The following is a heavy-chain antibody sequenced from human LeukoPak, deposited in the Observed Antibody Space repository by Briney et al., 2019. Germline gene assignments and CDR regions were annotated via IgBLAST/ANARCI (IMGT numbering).Heavy chain of an antibody. CDR2: INPNSGGT. CDR1: GYTFTGYY. Sequence: ASVKVSCKASGYTFTGYYMHWVRQAPGQGLEWMGWINPNSGGTNYAQKFQGRVTMTRDTSISTAYMELSRLRSDDTAVYYCAREDVYYYGSGSYYPLDYWGQGTLVTVSS. J-gene: IGHJ4*02. V-gene: IGHV1-2*02. CDR3: AREDVYYYGSGSYYPLDY. D-gene: IGHD3-10*01.